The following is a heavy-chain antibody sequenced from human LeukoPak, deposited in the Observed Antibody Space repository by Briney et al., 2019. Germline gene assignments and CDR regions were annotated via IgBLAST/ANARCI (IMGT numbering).Heavy chain of an antibody. CDR1: GFTFSSYA. Sequence: GGSLRLSCAASGFTFSSYAMDWVRQAPGKGLEWVSGISGSGGSTYYADSVKDRFTIFRDNTDNTLYLQMNSLRAEDTAVYYCARDSRPGYGGAHDIWGPGTMVTVSS. D-gene: IGHD5-12*01. CDR2: ISGSGGST. V-gene: IGHV3-23*01. J-gene: IGHJ3*02. CDR3: ARDSRPGYGGAHDI.